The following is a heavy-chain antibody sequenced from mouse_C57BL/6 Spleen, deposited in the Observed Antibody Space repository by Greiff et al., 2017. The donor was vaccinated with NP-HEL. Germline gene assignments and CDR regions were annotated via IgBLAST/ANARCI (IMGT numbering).Heavy chain of an antibody. Sequence: EEKLVESGGGLVQPKGSLKLSCAASGFSFNTYAMNWVRQAPGKGLEWVARIRSKSNNYATYYADSVKDRFTISRDDSESMLYLQMNNLKTEDTAMYYCVRHDSGAMDYWGQGTSVTVSS. J-gene: IGHJ4*01. D-gene: IGHD3-1*01. CDR1: GFSFNTYA. CDR3: VRHDSGAMDY. CDR2: IRSKSNNYAT. V-gene: IGHV10-1*01.